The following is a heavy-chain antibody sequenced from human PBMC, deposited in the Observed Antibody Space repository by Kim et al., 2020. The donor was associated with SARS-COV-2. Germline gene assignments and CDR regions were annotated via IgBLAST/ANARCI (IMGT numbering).Heavy chain of an antibody. CDR3: ARWVTRFGESWFDP. Sequence: SETLSLTCTVSGGSISSYYWSWIRQPPGKGLEWIGYIYYSGSTNYNPSLKSRVTISVDTSKNQFSLKLSSVTAADTAVYYCARWVTRFGESWFDPWGQGTLVTVSS. J-gene: IGHJ5*02. CDR2: IYYSGST. CDR1: GGSISSYY. D-gene: IGHD3-10*02. V-gene: IGHV4-59*01.